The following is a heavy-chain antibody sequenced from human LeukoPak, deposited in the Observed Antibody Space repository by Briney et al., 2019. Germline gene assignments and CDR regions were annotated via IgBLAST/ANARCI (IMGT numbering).Heavy chain of an antibody. Sequence: PSETLSLTCTVSGGSITTSSYYWSWIRQPPGKRLEWIGHIYYSGSTNYNPSRKSRVTISVDTSKNQFSLKLSSVTAADTAVYYCASRSSIWSGYQDTLYYFDSWGQGTLVTVSS. CDR1: GGSITTSSYY. D-gene: IGHD3-3*01. V-gene: IGHV4-61*01. CDR3: ASRSSIWSGYQDTLYYFDS. J-gene: IGHJ4*02. CDR2: IYYSGST.